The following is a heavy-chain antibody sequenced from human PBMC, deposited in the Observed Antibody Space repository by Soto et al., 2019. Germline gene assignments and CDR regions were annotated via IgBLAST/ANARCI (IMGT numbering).Heavy chain of an antibody. CDR3: ARHIAVAGTRGFDY. V-gene: IGHV4-4*02. CDR1: GGSISSGNW. D-gene: IGHD6-19*01. Sequence: QVQLQESGPGLVKTSGTLSLTCAVSGGSISSGNWWSWVRQPPGEGLEWIREIYQSGSTNYNPSLKSRVTISIDKSKNQISLKVTSVTAADTAVYFCARHIAVAGTRGFDYWGQGTLVTVSS. CDR2: IYQSGST. J-gene: IGHJ4*02.